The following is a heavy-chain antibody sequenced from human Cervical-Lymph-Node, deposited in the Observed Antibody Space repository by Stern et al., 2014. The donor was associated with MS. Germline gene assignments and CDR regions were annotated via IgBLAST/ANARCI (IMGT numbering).Heavy chain of an antibody. D-gene: IGHD4-17*01. CDR1: GGSISSGGYS. V-gene: IGHV4-30-2*01. Sequence: QVQLQESGSGLVKPSQTLSLTCAVSGGSISSGGYSWSWLRQPPGKGLEWIGYIYHSGSTYYNPSLKSRVTISVDRSKNQFSLKLSSVTAADTAVYYCARSSTVTPNAFDIWGQGTMVTVSS. CDR2: IYHSGST. CDR3: ARSSTVTPNAFDI. J-gene: IGHJ3*02.